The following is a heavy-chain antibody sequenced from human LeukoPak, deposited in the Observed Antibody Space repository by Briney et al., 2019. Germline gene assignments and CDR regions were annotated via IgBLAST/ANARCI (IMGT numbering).Heavy chain of an antibody. D-gene: IGHD3-10*01. V-gene: IGHV3-23*01. CDR1: GFTFSSYA. CDR2: ISGSGGST. J-gene: IGHJ4*02. CDR3: AKDGGYGSGSYYYYFDY. Sequence: GGSLRLSCAAYGFTFSSYAMSWVRQAPGKGLEWVSAISGSGGSTYYADSVKGRFTISRDNSKNTLYLQMNSLRAEDTAVYYCAKDGGYGSGSYYYYFDYWGQGTLVTVSS.